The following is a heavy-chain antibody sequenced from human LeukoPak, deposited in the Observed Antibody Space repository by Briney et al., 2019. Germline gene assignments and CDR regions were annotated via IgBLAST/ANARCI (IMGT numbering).Heavy chain of an antibody. V-gene: IGHV1-2*06. J-gene: IGHJ4*02. CDR1: GYTFTGYY. Sequence: ASVKVSCKASGYTFTGYYMHWVRQAPGQGLEWMGRINPNSGGTNYAQKFQGRVTMTRDTSTSTAYMELGRLRSDDTAVYYCARTLGYCSSTSCYLFDYWGQGTLVTVSS. CDR3: ARTLGYCSSTSCYLFDY. D-gene: IGHD2-2*01. CDR2: INPNSGGT.